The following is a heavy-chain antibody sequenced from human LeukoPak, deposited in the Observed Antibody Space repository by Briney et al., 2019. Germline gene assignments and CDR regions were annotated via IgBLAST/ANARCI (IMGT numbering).Heavy chain of an antibody. D-gene: IGHD7-27*01. Sequence: GASVTVSCKASGYTFTGYYMHWVRQAPGQGLEWMGWINPNSGGTNYAQKFQGRVTMTGDTSISTAYMELSRLRSDDTAVYYCARGPHWDPHFDYWGQGTLVTVSS. J-gene: IGHJ4*02. CDR1: GYTFTGYY. CDR2: INPNSGGT. V-gene: IGHV1-2*02. CDR3: ARGPHWDPHFDY.